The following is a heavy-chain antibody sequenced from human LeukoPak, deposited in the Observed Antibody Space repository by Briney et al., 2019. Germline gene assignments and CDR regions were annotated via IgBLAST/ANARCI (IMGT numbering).Heavy chain of an antibody. Sequence: GGSLRLSCAASGFTFSTYSMNWVRQAPGKGLEWVSSISSSSSYIYYADSVKGRFTISRDNDKTSLYLQMSSLRDEDTAVYYCASELTTSAYWGQGTLVTVSS. CDR1: GFTFSTYS. V-gene: IGHV3-21*01. CDR2: ISSSSSYI. D-gene: IGHD4-11*01. J-gene: IGHJ4*02. CDR3: ASELTTSAY.